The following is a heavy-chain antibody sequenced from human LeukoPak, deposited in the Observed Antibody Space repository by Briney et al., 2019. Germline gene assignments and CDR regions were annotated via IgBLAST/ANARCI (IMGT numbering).Heavy chain of an antibody. CDR2: INSDGSST. D-gene: IGHD3-22*01. CDR3: ARVKVGVDWVDY. CDR1: GFTFSSYW. Sequence: GGSLRLSCAASGFTFSSYWMHWVRQAPGKGLVWVSRINSDGSSTSYADSVKGRFTISRDNAKNTLYLQMNSLRAEDTAVYYCARVKVGVDWVDYWGQGTLVTVS. V-gene: IGHV3-74*01. J-gene: IGHJ4*02.